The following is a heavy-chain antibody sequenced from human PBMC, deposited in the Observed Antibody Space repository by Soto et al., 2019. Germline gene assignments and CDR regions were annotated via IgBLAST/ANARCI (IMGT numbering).Heavy chain of an antibody. CDR1: GFTLSDYY. J-gene: IGHJ4*02. CDR3: ARSGDNFNVLDY. CDR2: SSNSGTFA. D-gene: IGHD1-1*01. V-gene: IGHV3-11*06. Sequence: PGGSLRLSCAASGFTLSDYYMSWVRQAPGRGLEWISYSSNSGTFARYATSVKGRFSISRDNANNSLYLEMNSLRVEDTAVYYCARSGDNFNVLDYWGQGTPVTVSS.